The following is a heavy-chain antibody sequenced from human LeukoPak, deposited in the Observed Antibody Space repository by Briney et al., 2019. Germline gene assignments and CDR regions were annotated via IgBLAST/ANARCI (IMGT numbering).Heavy chain of an antibody. Sequence: ASVKVSCKASGYTSTGYYMHWVRQAPGQGLEWMGWINPNSGGTKYAQKFQGRVTMTSDASISTAYMELSSLRSDDTAVYYCASRPDQHLLYYFDYWGQGALVTLS. CDR2: INPNSGGT. J-gene: IGHJ4*02. D-gene: IGHD2-15*01. CDR3: ASRPDQHLLYYFDY. V-gene: IGHV1-2*02. CDR1: GYTSTGYY.